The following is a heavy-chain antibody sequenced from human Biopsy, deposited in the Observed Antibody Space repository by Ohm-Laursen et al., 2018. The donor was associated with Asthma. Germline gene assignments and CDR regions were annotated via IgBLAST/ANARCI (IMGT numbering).Heavy chain of an antibody. CDR1: GFTFSDYY. Sequence: SLRLSCSASGFTFSDYYTSWIRQAPGKGLEWISYINGKSNSIEYADSVKGRFTISRDNAKNSLYLQMNSLRAEDTAVYYCARDSYSSGLYDDFESWGQGTLVIVSS. CDR2: INGKSNSI. J-gene: IGHJ4*02. D-gene: IGHD6-19*01. V-gene: IGHV3-11*01. CDR3: ARDSYSSGLYDDFES.